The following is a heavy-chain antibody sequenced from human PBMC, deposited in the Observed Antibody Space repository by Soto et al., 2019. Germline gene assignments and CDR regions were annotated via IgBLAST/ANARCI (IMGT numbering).Heavy chain of an antibody. V-gene: IGHV3-23*01. Sequence: GGSLRLSCVASRFSFSSYEMSWVRQAAGKGLEWVSRVSLTGDRTNYAGSVKGRFTVSRDNSKNTLYLQMNSLRAEDTAVHYCARDSYCGGDCYSGYFDYWGQGTLVTVSS. CDR2: VSLTGDRT. CDR1: RFSFSSYE. CDR3: ARDSYCGGDCYSGYFDY. J-gene: IGHJ4*02. D-gene: IGHD2-21*02.